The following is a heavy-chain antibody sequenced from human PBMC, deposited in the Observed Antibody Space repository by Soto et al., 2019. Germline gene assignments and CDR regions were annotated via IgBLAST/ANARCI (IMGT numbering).Heavy chain of an antibody. CDR3: AGRRCSGGSCYSVRLDY. V-gene: IGHV4-34*01. CDR1: GGSFSGYY. J-gene: IGHJ4*02. Sequence: SETLSLTCAVYGGSFSGYYWSWIRQPPGKGLEWIGEINHSGSTNYNPSLKSRVTISVDTSKNQFSLKLSSVTAADTAVYYCAGRRCSGGSCYSVRLDYWGQGTLVTVSS. D-gene: IGHD2-15*01. CDR2: INHSGST.